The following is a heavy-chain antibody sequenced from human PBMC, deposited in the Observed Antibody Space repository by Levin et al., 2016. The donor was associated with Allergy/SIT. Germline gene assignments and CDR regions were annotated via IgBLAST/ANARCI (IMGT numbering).Heavy chain of an antibody. Sequence: GGSLRLSCAASGFTFSSYSMNWVRQAPGKGLEWVSYISSSSSTIYYADSVKGRFTISRDNAKNSLYLQMNSLRAEDTAVYYCAKDARGSQIPHFDYWGQGTLVTVSS. V-gene: IGHV3-48*01. CDR2: ISSSSSTI. D-gene: IGHD1-26*01. J-gene: IGHJ4*02. CDR3: AKDARGSQIPHFDY. CDR1: GFTFSSYS.